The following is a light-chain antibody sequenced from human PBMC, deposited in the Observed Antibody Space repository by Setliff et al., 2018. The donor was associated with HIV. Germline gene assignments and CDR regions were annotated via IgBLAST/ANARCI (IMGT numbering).Light chain of an antibody. CDR3: CSYAGNNIVIV. CDR2: EGS. CDR1: SSDVGGYKY. V-gene: IGLV2-23*01. J-gene: IGLJ3*02. Sequence: LTQPASVSGSPGQSITISCTGTSSDVGGYKYVYWYQQHPGKAPKLMIYEGSKRPSGVSNRFSGSKSGNTASLTISGLQAEDEADYYCCSYAGNNIVIVFGGGTKVTVL.